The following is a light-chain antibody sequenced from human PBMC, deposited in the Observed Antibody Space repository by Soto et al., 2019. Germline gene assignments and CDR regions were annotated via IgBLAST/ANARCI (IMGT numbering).Light chain of an antibody. CDR3: SSYAATNNDV. CDR1: SNDVGGYNY. J-gene: IGLJ1*01. V-gene: IGLV2-8*01. Sequence: QSPLNQPRSASGSPGQSVAISCTGTSNDVGGYNYVSWYQQQPGKAPKLIIYEVSKRPSDIPDRFSGSKSGTTASLAVSGLQAEDGADYYCSSYAATNNDVFGTGPKVTVL. CDR2: EVS.